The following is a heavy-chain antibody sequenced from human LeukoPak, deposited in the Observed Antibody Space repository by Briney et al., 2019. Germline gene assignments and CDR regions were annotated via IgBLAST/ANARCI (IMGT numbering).Heavy chain of an antibody. CDR2: ISGSGGTK. CDR3: AQVMGVRGAPSDY. J-gene: IGHJ4*02. D-gene: IGHD3-10*01. V-gene: IGHV3-23*01. CDR1: GFTFSSYA. Sequence: GGSLRLSCAASGFTFSSYAMSWVRQAPGKGLEWVSAISGSGGTKYYADSVNGRFTISRDNSKHTLYLQMNSLTAEDTALYYCAQVMGVRGAPSDYWGQGTLVTVSS.